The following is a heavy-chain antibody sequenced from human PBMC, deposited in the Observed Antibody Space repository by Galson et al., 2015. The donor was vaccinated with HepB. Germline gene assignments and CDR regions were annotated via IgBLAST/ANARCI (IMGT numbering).Heavy chain of an antibody. V-gene: IGHV1-46*01. D-gene: IGHD6-19*01. CDR2: INPSGGST. CDR1: GYTFTSYY. J-gene: IGHJ6*02. CDR3: ARGESSQWLVRGGYYYYGMDV. Sequence: SVKVSCKASGYTFTSYYMHWVRQAPGQGLEWMGIINPSGGSTSYAQKFQGRVTMTRDTSTSTVYMELSSLRSEDTAVYYCARGESSQWLVRGGYYYYGMDVWGQGTTVTVSS.